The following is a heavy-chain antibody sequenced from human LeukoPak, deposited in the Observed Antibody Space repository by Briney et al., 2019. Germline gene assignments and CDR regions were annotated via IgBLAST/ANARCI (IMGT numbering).Heavy chain of an antibody. CDR1: GFTFSSYE. D-gene: IGHD1-26*01. CDR3: ARDPYSGSYGADYYYYMDV. CDR2: ISSSGSTI. V-gene: IGHV3-48*03. J-gene: IGHJ6*03. Sequence: GESLRLSCAASGFTFSSYEMNWVRQAPGKGLEWVSYISSSGSTIYYADSVKGRFTISRDNAKSSLYLQMNSLRAEDTAVYYCARDPYSGSYGADYYYYMDVWGKGTTVTISS.